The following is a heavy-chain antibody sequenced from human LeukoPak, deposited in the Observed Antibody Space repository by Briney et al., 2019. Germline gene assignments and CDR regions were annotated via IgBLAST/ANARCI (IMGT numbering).Heavy chain of an antibody. CDR1: GFTFDDYA. CDR2: ISWSSGSL. Sequence: GGSLRLSCAASGFTFDDYAMHWVRQAPGKGLEWVSGISWSSGSLGYADSVKGRFTVSRDNARNSLYLQMNSLRAEDTAVYYCARDGEWLRPNDYWGQGTLVTVSS. J-gene: IGHJ4*02. V-gene: IGHV3-9*01. CDR3: ARDGEWLRPNDY. D-gene: IGHD3-3*01.